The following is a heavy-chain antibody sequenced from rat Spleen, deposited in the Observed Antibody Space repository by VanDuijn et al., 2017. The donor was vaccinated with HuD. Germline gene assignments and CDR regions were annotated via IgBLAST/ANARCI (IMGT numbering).Heavy chain of an antibody. J-gene: IGHJ2*01. V-gene: IGHV5-7*01. CDR1: GFTFSDYD. CDR2: ITSGGSNT. CDR3: ARRETTYFDY. Sequence: EVQLVESGGGLVQPGRSLKLSCAASGFTFSDYDMAWVRQAPKKGLEWVATITSGGSNTYYPDSVKGRFTISRDNAKSTLYLQMNSLRSEDTATYYCARRETTYFDYWGQGVMVTVSS. D-gene: IGHD1-10*01.